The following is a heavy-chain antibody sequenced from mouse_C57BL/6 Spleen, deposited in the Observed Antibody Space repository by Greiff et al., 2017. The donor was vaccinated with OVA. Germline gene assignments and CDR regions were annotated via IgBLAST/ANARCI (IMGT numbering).Heavy chain of an antibody. Sequence: QVQLQQSGAELVRPGTSVKVSCKASGYAFTNYLIEWVKQRPGQGLEWIGVINPGSGGTNYNEKFKGKATLTADKSSSTAYMQLSSLTSGDSAVYLCGKEGVTAPSYWGQGTTLTVSS. V-gene: IGHV1-54*01. J-gene: IGHJ2*01. CDR1: GYAFTNYL. CDR2: INPGSGGT. CDR3: GKEGVTAPSY. D-gene: IGHD2-2*01.